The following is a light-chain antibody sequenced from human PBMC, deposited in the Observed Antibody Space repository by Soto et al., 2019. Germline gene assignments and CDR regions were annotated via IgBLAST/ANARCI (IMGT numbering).Light chain of an antibody. V-gene: IGLV2-23*01. J-gene: IGLJ1*01. CDR3: CSYAGSNTYV. Sequence: QSALTQPASVSGSPGQSITISCTGTRSDIGSSNLVSWYQDHPGKAPKLIIYEATQRPSGISYRFSGSKSGNTASLTISGLQAEDEADYYCCSYAGSNTYVFGTGTKLTVL. CDR1: RSDIGSSNL. CDR2: EAT.